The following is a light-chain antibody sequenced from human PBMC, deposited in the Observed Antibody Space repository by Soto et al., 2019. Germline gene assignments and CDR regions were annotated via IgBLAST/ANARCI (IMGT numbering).Light chain of an antibody. V-gene: IGKV1-5*03. CDR3: QQANSFPRT. J-gene: IGKJ3*01. CDR1: QSISSW. Sequence: DIQMTQSPSTLSASVGDRVTIICRASQSISSWLAWYQQKPGKAPKLLIYKASSLESGVPSRFSGSGSGTEFTLTISSLQPDDFAAYYCQQANSFPRTFGPGTKVDIK. CDR2: KAS.